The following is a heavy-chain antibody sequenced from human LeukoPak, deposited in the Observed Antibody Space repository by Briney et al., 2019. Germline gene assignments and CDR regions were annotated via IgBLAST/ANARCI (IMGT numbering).Heavy chain of an antibody. CDR3: ASRGY. D-gene: IGHD3-10*01. J-gene: IGHJ4*02. V-gene: IGHV3-48*02. Sequence: GGSLRLSCAASGFTFGTHSMNWVRQAPGKGLEWVSYLSVSGSTIYYADSVKGRFTSSRDNAKNSLYLQMNSLRDEDTAVYYCASRGYWGQGTLVTVSS. CDR2: LSVSGSTI. CDR1: GFTFGTHS.